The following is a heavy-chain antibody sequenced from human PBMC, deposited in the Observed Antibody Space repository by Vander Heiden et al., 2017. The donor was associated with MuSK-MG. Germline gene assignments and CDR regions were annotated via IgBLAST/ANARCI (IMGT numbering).Heavy chain of an antibody. J-gene: IGHJ3*02. CDR3: ARPFSGSYYGDAFDI. D-gene: IGHD1-26*01. CDR2: IDPSDSYT. Sequence: EVQLVQSGAEVKKPGESLRISCKGSGYRFPSYWISWVRQMPGKGLEWMGRIDPSDSYTNYSPSFQGHVTISADKSISTAYLQWSSLKASDTAMYYCARPFSGSYYGDAFDIWGQGTMVTVSS. CDR1: GYRFPSYW. V-gene: IGHV5-10-1*03.